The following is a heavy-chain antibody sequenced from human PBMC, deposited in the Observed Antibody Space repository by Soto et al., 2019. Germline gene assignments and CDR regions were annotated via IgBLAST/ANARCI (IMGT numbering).Heavy chain of an antibody. V-gene: IGHV3-23*01. Sequence: GVSLRLSCAASGFTFSSYAMSLVRQAPGKGLEWVSAISGSGGSTYYADSVRGRFTISRDNSKNTLYLQMNSLRAEDTAVYYCAKDEWDYDFWSGYFFDYWGQGTLVTVSS. CDR2: ISGSGGST. CDR3: AKDEWDYDFWSGYFFDY. J-gene: IGHJ4*02. D-gene: IGHD3-3*01. CDR1: GFTFSSYA.